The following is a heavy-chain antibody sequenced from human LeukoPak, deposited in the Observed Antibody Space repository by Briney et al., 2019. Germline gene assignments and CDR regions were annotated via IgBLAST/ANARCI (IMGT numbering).Heavy chain of an antibody. J-gene: IGHJ4*02. D-gene: IGHD2-2*01. CDR3: ARANFLSCSSTSCLFDY. CDR1: EYTFTHYY. CDR2: INPGSGGT. V-gene: IGHV1-2*02. Sequence: ASVKVSCKASEYTFTHYYLHWVRQAPGQRFEWMGWINPGSGGTNYVQKFQVRVTMTSDTSISTAYMELSRLRSDDTAVYYCARANFLSCSSTSCLFDYWGQGTLVTVSS.